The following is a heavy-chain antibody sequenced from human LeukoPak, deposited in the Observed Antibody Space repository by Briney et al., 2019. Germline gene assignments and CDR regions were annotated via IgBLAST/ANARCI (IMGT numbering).Heavy chain of an antibody. CDR3: ASTSGPKGY. CDR1: GFTFSSYE. J-gene: IGHJ4*02. Sequence: GGSLRLSCAASGFTFSSYEMNWVRQAPGKGLEWVSYISSSGSTTYYADSVKGRFTISRDNAKNSLYLQMNSLRAEDTAVYYCASTSGPKGYWGQGTLVTVSS. V-gene: IGHV3-48*03. CDR2: ISSSGSTT. D-gene: IGHD1-1*01.